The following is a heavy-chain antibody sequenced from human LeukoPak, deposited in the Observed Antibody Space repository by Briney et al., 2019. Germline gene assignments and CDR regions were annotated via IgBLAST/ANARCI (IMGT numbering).Heavy chain of an antibody. Sequence: GGSLSLSCGASGFPFSSYAMHWVRQAPGKWLEWVAVISYDGSNKYYADSVKGRFTISRDNSKNTLYLQMNSLRAEDTAVYYCARDQFVVVPAAMRGPFDYWGQGTLVTVSS. CDR3: ARDQFVVVPAAMRGPFDY. D-gene: IGHD2-2*01. V-gene: IGHV3-30-3*01. CDR2: ISYDGSNK. CDR1: GFPFSSYA. J-gene: IGHJ4*02.